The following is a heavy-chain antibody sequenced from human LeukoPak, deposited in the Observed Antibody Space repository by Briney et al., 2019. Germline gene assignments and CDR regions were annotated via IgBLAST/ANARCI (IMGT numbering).Heavy chain of an antibody. Sequence: GGSLRLSCAASGFTFDDYAMSWVRQAPGKGLEWVSVIYSGGSTYYADSVKGRLTISRDNSKNTLYLQMNSLRAEDTAVYYCARAPRDGYNSDYFDYWGQGTLVTVSS. V-gene: IGHV3-66*02. CDR1: GFTFDDYA. J-gene: IGHJ4*02. CDR2: IYSGGST. CDR3: ARAPRDGYNSDYFDY. D-gene: IGHD5-24*01.